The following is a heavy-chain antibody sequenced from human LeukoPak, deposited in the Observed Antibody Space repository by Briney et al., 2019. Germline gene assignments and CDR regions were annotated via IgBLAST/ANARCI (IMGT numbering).Heavy chain of an antibody. CDR3: AREMGAATTYFDY. D-gene: IGHD1-1*01. Sequence: GRSLRLSCAASGFTFSSYAMHWVRQAPGKGLEWVAVISNDGGIKYYADSVKGRFTISRDNSKNTLCLQMNSLRAEDTAVYYCAREMGAATTYFDYWGQGTPVVVSS. J-gene: IGHJ4*02. CDR2: ISNDGGIK. CDR1: GFTFSSYA. V-gene: IGHV3-30-3*01.